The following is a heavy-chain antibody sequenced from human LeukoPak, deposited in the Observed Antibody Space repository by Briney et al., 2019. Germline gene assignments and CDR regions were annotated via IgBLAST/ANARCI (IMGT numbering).Heavy chain of an antibody. CDR1: GFTFSTFV. CDR2: ISGSGGST. Sequence: GSLRLSCAASGFTFSTFVMSWVRQAPGKGLEWVSSISGSGGSTYYADPVKGRFSTSRDNSKNTLYLQMSSLRDDDTAVYYCAKEVCSTSLSYFDCWGQGSLVTVSS. CDR3: AKEVCSTSLSYFDC. J-gene: IGHJ4*02. D-gene: IGHD6-13*01. V-gene: IGHV3-23*01.